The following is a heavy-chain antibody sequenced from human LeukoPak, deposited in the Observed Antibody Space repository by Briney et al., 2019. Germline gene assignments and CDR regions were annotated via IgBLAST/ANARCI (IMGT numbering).Heavy chain of an antibody. CDR1: GGSISSGDYY. Sequence: PSQTLSLTCTVSGGSISSGDYYWSWIRQPPGKGLKWIGYIYYSGSTYYNPSLKSRVTISVDTSKNQFSLKLSSVTAADTAVYYCARDQDPYDILGKRGYYYYYGMDVWGQGTTVTVSS. V-gene: IGHV4-30-4*01. CDR2: IYYSGST. CDR3: ARDQDPYDILGKRGYYYYYGMDV. J-gene: IGHJ6*02. D-gene: IGHD3-9*01.